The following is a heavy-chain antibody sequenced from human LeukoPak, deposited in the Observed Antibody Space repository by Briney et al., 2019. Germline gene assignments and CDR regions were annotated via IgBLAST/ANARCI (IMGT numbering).Heavy chain of an antibody. V-gene: IGHV4-59*01. D-gene: IGHD6-13*01. CDR3: ASLTYSSSWDGDAFDI. CDR2: IYYSGST. CDR1: GCTISSYY. Sequence: SGTLSLTCTVSGCTISSYYWSWIRQPPGKGLEWVGYIYYSGSTNYNPSLKSRVSISVDTSKNQFSLKLSSVTAADTAVYYCASLTYSSSWDGDAFDIWGQGTMVTVSS. J-gene: IGHJ3*02.